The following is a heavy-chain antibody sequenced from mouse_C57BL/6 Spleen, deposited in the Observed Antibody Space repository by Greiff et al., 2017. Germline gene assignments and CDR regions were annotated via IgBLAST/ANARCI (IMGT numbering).Heavy chain of an antibody. CDR1: GFSLSTSGMG. J-gene: IGHJ3*01. CDR3: ARLYGNYLFAY. D-gene: IGHD2-1*01. Sequence: QVTLKVCGPGILQSSQTLSLTCSFSGFSLSTSGMGVSWIRQPSGKGLEWLAHIYWDDDKRYNPSLKSRLTISKDTSRNQVFLKITSVDTADTATYYCARLYGNYLFAYWGQGTLVTVSA. CDR2: IYWDDDK. V-gene: IGHV8-12*01.